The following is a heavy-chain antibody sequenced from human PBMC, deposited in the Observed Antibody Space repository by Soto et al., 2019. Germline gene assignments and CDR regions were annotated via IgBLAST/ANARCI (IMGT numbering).Heavy chain of an antibody. V-gene: IGHV4-39*01. CDR1: GGSISSSSYY. CDR2: IYYSGST. D-gene: IGHD2-15*01. CDR3: ARLWGDVVVAANQGWFDP. J-gene: IGHJ5*02. Sequence: ASETLSLTCSVSGGSISSSSYYWGWIRQPPGKVLEWIGSIYYSGSTYYNPSLKSRVTISVDTSKNQFSLKLSSVTAADTAVYYCARLWGDVVVAANQGWFDPWGQGTLVTVSS.